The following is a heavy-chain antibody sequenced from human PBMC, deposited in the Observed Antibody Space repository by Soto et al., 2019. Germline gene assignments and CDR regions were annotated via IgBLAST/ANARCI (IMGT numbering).Heavy chain of an antibody. CDR3: AKELSRDFWSGYPN. D-gene: IGHD3-3*01. Sequence: PGGSLRLSCEASGFTFSSYGMHWVRQAPGKGLEWVAIISYDGSKKYYADSVKGRFTISRDNSKNTLYLQMNSLRAEDTAVYYCAKELSRDFWSGYPNWGQGTLVTVSS. CDR1: GFTFSSYG. J-gene: IGHJ4*02. V-gene: IGHV3-30*18. CDR2: ISYDGSKK.